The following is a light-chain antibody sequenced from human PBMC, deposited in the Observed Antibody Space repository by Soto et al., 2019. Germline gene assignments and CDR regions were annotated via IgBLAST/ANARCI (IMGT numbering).Light chain of an antibody. V-gene: IGLV8-61*01. CDR2: STN. CDR3: VLYMGSGIWV. CDR1: SGSVSTTSY. Sequence: QTVVTQEPSFSVSPGRTVTLTCGLSSGSVSTTSYPSWYQQTPGQAPRTLIYSTNTRSSGVPDRFSGSILGNKAALTITGAQADDESDYYCVLYMGSGIWVFGGRTKLTVL. J-gene: IGLJ3*02.